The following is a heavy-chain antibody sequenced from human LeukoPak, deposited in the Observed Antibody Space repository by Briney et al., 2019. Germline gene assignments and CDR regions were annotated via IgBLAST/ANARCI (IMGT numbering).Heavy chain of an antibody. CDR2: ISGSSAKT. CDR3: AKHGRGNNSRDYFDY. J-gene: IGHJ4*02. D-gene: IGHD5-12*01. CDR1: GFTFSNYA. V-gene: IGHV3-23*01. Sequence: PGGSLRLSCAASGFTFSNYAMNWVRQAPGKGLEWVSTISGSSAKTYYTDSVEGRFTISRDHSENTLYLQMNSLRAEDTAVYHCAKHGRGNNSRDYFDYWGQGTLVTVSS.